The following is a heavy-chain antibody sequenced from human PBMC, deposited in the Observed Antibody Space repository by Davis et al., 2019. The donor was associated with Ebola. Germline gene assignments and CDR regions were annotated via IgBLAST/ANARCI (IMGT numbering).Heavy chain of an antibody. D-gene: IGHD3-22*01. Sequence: GESLKISCAASGFTFRNYYMNWVRQAPGKGLEWVSSISSSGSHISYADSVRGRFTISRDNINNSLYLQMNSLRGEDTAVYFCARLDFYDSYSWGQGTQVTASS. J-gene: IGHJ4*02. CDR2: ISSSGSHI. CDR3: ARLDFYDSYS. V-gene: IGHV3-21*01. CDR1: GFTFRNYY.